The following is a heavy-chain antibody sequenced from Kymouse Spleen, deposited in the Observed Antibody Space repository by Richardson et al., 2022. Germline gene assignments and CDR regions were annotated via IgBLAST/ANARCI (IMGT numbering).Heavy chain of an antibody. CDR1: GFTFSGSA. Sequence: EVQLVESGGGLVQPGGSLKLSCAASGFTFSGSAMHWVRQASGKGLEWVGRIRSKANSYATAYAASVKGRFTISRDDSKNTAYLQMNSLKTEDTAVYYCTRQLELRYGMDVWGQGTTVTVSS. CDR2: IRSKANSYAT. D-gene: IGHD1-7*01. J-gene: IGHJ6*02. CDR3: TRQLELRYGMDV. V-gene: IGHV3-73*02.